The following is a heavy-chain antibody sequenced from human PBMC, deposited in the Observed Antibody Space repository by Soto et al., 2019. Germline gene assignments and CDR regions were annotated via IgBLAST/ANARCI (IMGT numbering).Heavy chain of an antibody. Sequence: ASVKVSCKASGYTFTSYGISWVRQAPGQGLEWMGWISAYNGNTNYAQKLQGRVTMTTDTSTSTAYMELRSLRSDDTAVYYCARDGIPITIFGVVIIRFDYWGQGTLVTVSS. V-gene: IGHV1-18*04. CDR1: GYTFTSYG. J-gene: IGHJ4*01. CDR2: ISAYNGNT. CDR3: ARDGIPITIFGVVIIRFDY. D-gene: IGHD3-3*01.